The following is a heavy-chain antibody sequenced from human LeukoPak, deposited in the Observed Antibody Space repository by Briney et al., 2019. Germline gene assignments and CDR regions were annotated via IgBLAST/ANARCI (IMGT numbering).Heavy chain of an antibody. CDR3: ARDSERAYYYDSSGYYPADYFDY. CDR2: IIPIFGIA. Sequence: SVKVSCKASGGTFSSYAISWVRQAPGQGLEWMGRIIPIFGIANYAQKFQGRVTITADKSTSTAYMELSSLRSGDTAVYYCARDSERAYYYDSSGYYPADYFDYWGQGTLVTVSS. V-gene: IGHV1-69*04. J-gene: IGHJ4*02. D-gene: IGHD3-22*01. CDR1: GGTFSSYA.